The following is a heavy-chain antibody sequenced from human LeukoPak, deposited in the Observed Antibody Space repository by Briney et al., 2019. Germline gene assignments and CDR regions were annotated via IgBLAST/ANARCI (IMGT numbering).Heavy chain of an antibody. V-gene: IGHV3-53*01. CDR1: GFTVSSIH. J-gene: IGHJ3*02. CDR2: TYTGGNS. D-gene: IGHD3-22*01. Sequence: GGSPRLSCAASGFTVSSIHMVWVRQAPGKGLEWVSVTYTGGNSYYADSVKGRFIISRDISKNTLYLQMNSLRAEDTAIYYCAKDLPYYYDSSGSGDAFDIWGRGTMVTVST. CDR3: AKDLPYYYDSSGSGDAFDI.